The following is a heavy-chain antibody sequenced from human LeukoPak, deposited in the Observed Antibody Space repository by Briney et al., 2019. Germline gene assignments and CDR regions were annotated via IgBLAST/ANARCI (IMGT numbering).Heavy chain of an antibody. CDR2: MNGDGNII. V-gene: IGHV3-74*01. CDR3: AKAGSYRFDD. Sequence: QPGGSLRLSCTASGFTFSSTWMHWVRLIPGKGLVWVSRMNGDGNIINYADSVEGRFTISRDNAKNTLYLQMNSLRDDDTAVYYCAKAGSYRFDDWGQGTLVTVSS. J-gene: IGHJ4*02. CDR1: GFTFSSTW. D-gene: IGHD3-10*01.